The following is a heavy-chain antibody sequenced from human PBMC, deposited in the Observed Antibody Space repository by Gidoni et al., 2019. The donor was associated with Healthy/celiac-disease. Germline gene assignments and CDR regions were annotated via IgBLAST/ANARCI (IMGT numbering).Heavy chain of an antibody. CDR2: IWYDGSNK. V-gene: IGHV3-33*01. J-gene: IGHJ4*02. D-gene: IGHD1-26*01. CDR3: ARVNSGSYYMVGRGMGGFDY. Sequence: QVQLVESGGGVVQPGRSLRLSCAASGFTFSSYGMHWVRQAPGKGLEWVAVIWYDGSNKYYADSVKGRFTISRDNSKNTLYLQMNSLRAEDTAVYYCARVNSGSYYMVGRGMGGFDYWGQGTLVTVSS. CDR1: GFTFSSYG.